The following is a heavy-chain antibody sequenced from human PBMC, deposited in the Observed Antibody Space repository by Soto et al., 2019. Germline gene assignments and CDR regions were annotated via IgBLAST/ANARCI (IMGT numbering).Heavy chain of an antibody. J-gene: IGHJ4*02. D-gene: IGHD6-13*01. CDR1: GFTFSSYA. CDR2: ISGSGGRT. V-gene: IGHV3-23*01. Sequence: GGSLRLSCAASGFTFSSYAMSWVRQAPGKGLEWVSAISGSGGRTYYADSVKGRFTISRDNSKNTLYLQMNSLRAEDTAVYYCAKVWGYSSSSPTYYFDYWGQGTLVTVSS. CDR3: AKVWGYSSSSPTYYFDY.